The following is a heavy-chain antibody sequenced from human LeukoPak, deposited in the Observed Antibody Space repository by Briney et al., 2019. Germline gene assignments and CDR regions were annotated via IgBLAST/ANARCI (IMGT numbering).Heavy chain of an antibody. Sequence: ASVTVSCKASGYTFTSYYMHWVRQAPGQGLEWMGIINPSGGSTSYAQKFQGRVTMTRDTSTSTVYMELSSLRSEDTAVYYCARSGLRYFDWDSDGVWFDPWGQGTLVTVSS. CDR1: GYTFTSYY. D-gene: IGHD3-9*01. CDR3: ARSGLRYFDWDSDGVWFDP. V-gene: IGHV1-46*01. CDR2: INPSGGST. J-gene: IGHJ5*02.